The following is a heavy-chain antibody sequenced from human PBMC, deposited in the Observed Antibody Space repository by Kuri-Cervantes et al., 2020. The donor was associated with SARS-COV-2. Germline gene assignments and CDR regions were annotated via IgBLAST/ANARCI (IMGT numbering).Heavy chain of an antibody. V-gene: IGHV1-18*04. J-gene: IGHJ4*02. CDR3: ARSPGSIVVVTAPDY. Sequence: ASVKVSCKASGYTFTSYGISWVRQAPGQGLEWMGWISAYNCNTNYAQKLQGRVTMTTDTSTSTAYMELRSLRSDDTAVYYCARSPGSIVVVTAPDYWGQGTLVTVSS. D-gene: IGHD2-21*02. CDR2: ISAYNCNT. CDR1: GYTFTSYG.